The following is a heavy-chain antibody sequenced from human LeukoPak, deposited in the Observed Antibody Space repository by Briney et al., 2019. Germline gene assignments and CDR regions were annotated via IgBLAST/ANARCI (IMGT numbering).Heavy chain of an antibody. Sequence: GGSLRLSCAASGFTFSSYVMTWVRQAPGKGLEWVSSISASAAMTYYADSVRGRFTVSRDNSNNTLYLQMSSLTAADTAVYYCAKDRSIGTYYTFDHWGQGTLVTVSS. CDR2: ISASAAMT. V-gene: IGHV3-23*01. CDR1: GFTFSSYV. D-gene: IGHD1-26*01. CDR3: AKDRSIGTYYTFDH. J-gene: IGHJ4*02.